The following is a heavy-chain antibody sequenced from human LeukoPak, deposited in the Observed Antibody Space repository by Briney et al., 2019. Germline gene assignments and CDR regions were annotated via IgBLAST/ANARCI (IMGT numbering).Heavy chain of an antibody. Sequence: GGSLRLSCAASGFTFSSYVMTWVRQAPGKGLEWVSSISASAAMTYYADSVRGRFTVSRDNSNNTLYLQMSSLTAADTAVYYCAKDRSIGTYYTFDHWGQGTLVTVSS. CDR2: ISASAAMT. V-gene: IGHV3-23*01. CDR1: GFTFSSYV. D-gene: IGHD1-26*01. CDR3: AKDRSIGTYYTFDH. J-gene: IGHJ4*02.